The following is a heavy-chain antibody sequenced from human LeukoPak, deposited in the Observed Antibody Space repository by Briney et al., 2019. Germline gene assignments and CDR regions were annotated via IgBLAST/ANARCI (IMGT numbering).Heavy chain of an antibody. D-gene: IGHD3-22*01. Sequence: GASVKVSCKASGYTFTGYYMHWVRQAPGQGLEWMGWMNPNSGIAAYAQKFQGRVTITRNTSISTAYMELSSLRSEDTAVYYCAREDFYDSGSNDYWGQGTLVTVSS. CDR1: GYTFTGYY. CDR3: AREDFYDSGSNDY. CDR2: MNPNSGIA. J-gene: IGHJ4*02. V-gene: IGHV1-8*03.